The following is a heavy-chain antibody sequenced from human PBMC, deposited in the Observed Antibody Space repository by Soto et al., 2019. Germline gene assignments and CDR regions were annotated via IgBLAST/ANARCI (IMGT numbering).Heavy chain of an antibody. J-gene: IGHJ4*02. Sequence: SGYIFRCNWITWVRQMPGKGLEGIGRIDLSDSHKSYSASFHGHVFCSADTSSNAAYLEWSSLRASDTAMYCCARRVVSHYGSSGYHYALDFWGQET. CDR3: ARRVVSHYGSSGYHYALDF. CDR1: GYIFRCNW. V-gene: IGHV5-10-1*01. CDR2: IDLSDSHK. D-gene: IGHD3-22*01.